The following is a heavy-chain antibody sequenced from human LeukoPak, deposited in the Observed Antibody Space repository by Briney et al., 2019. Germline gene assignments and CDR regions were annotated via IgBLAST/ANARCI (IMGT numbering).Heavy chain of an antibody. CDR2: IIPILGVA. V-gene: IGHV1-69*02. CDR1: GCTFSSYT. Sequence: SVKVSCKASGCTFSSYTISWVRQAPGQGLEWMGRIIPILGVANYAQKFQGRVTITADTSTSTAYMELSSLRSEDTAVYYCGSHIPSWRGDGYNLDYWGQGTLVTVSS. CDR3: GSHIPSWRGDGYNLDY. D-gene: IGHD5-24*01. J-gene: IGHJ4*02.